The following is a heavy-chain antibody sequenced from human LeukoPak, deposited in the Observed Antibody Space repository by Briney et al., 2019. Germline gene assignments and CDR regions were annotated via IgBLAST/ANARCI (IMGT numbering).Heavy chain of an antibody. V-gene: IGHV3-74*01. Sequence: TGGTLRLSCAASGFTFSSYWLLWLRQAPEKALVGCSCINSDGSRTTYADSVKGRFTISTDNATNTLHLQMNSLRAEDTAVYYCARDVKDGSGYWGQGTLVTVSS. J-gene: IGHJ4*02. CDR1: GFTFSSYW. D-gene: IGHD2-15*01. CDR2: INSDGSRT. CDR3: ARDVKDGSGY.